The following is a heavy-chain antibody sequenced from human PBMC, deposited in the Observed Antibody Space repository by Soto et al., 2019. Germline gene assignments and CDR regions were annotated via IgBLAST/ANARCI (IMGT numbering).Heavy chain of an antibody. CDR1: GYTFTSYG. Sequence: QVQLVQSGAEVKKPGASVKVSCKASGYTFTSYGISWVRQAPGQGLEWMGWISAYNGNTNYAQKLQGRVTMTTDTSTSTAYKELRSLRSDDTAVYYCARAGGYSYGFYWSDYYYYMDVWGKGTTVTVSS. CDR3: ARAGGYSYGFYWSDYYYYMDV. CDR2: ISAYNGNT. V-gene: IGHV1-18*01. D-gene: IGHD5-18*01. J-gene: IGHJ6*03.